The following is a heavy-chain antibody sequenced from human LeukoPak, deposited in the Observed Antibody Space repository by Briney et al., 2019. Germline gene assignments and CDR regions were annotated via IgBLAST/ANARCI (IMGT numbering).Heavy chain of an antibody. Sequence: PSETLSLTCTVSGDSISSSDYYWSWIRQPPGKGLEWIGEINHSGSTNYNPSLKSRVTISVDTSKNQFSLKLSSVTAADTAVYYCARKDTAMVATDYWGQGTLVTVSS. J-gene: IGHJ4*02. CDR1: GDSISSSDYY. V-gene: IGHV4-39*07. CDR3: ARKDTAMVATDY. D-gene: IGHD5-18*01. CDR2: INHSGST.